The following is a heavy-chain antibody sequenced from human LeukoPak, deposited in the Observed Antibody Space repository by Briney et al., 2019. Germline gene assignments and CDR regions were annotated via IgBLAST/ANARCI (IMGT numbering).Heavy chain of an antibody. D-gene: IGHD6-19*01. J-gene: IGHJ4*02. Sequence: GGYLRLSCAASGFTFSSYWMSWVRQAPGKGLEWVANIKQDGSEKYYVDSVKGRFTISRDNAKNSLYLQMNSLRAEDTAVYYCAGDRGSGCHDYWGQGTLVTVSS. CDR1: GFTFSSYW. CDR3: AGDRGSGCHDY. V-gene: IGHV3-7*03. CDR2: IKQDGSEK.